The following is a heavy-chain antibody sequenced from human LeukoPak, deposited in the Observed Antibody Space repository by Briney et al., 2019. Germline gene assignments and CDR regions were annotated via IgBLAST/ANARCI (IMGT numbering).Heavy chain of an antibody. D-gene: IGHD6-19*01. CDR3: ARDNMIAVAGTPEDY. CDR1: GYTFTGYY. J-gene: IGHJ4*02. Sequence: GASVKVSCKASGYTFTGYYMHWVRQAPGQGLEWMGWINPNSGGTNYAQKFRGRVTMTRDTSISTAYMELSRLRSDDTAVYYCARDNMIAVAGTPEDYWGQGTLVTVSS. CDR2: INPNSGGT. V-gene: IGHV1-2*02.